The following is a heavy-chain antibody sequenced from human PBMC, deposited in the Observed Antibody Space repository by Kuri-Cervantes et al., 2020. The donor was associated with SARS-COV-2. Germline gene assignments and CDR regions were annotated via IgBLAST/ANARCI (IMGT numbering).Heavy chain of an antibody. J-gene: IGHJ2*01. Sequence: ETLSLSCAASGFTFSSYSMNWVRQAPGKGLGWVSSISSSSSYIYYADSVKGRFTISRDNAKNSLYLQMNSLRAEDTAVYYCAKDLYTSYYDFWSDEKPPWYFDLWGRGTLVTVSS. CDR2: ISSSSSYI. CDR1: GFTFSSYS. D-gene: IGHD3-3*01. V-gene: IGHV3-21*04. CDR3: AKDLYTSYYDFWSDEKPPWYFDL.